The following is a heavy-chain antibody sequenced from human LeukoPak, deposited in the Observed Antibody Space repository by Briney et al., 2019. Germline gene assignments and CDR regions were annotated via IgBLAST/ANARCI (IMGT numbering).Heavy chain of an antibody. D-gene: IGHD1-7*01. CDR3: ARDRRPRLHNWNYDPLGW. CDR1: GFTFSTYS. Sequence: PGGSLRLSCTASGFTFSTYSMNWVRQAPGKGLEWVSYITSSSSTMFYADSVKGRFTISRDNAENSLYLQMNSLRAEDTAVYYCARDRRPRLHNWNYDPLGWWGQGTLVTVSS. J-gene: IGHJ4*02. CDR2: ITSSSSTM. V-gene: IGHV3-48*04.